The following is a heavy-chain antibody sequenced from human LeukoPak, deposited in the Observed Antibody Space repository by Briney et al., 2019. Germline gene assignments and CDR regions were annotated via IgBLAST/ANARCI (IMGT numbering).Heavy chain of an antibody. CDR2: IRSKAYGGTT. D-gene: IGHD3-10*01. V-gene: IGHV3-49*04. Sequence: GGSLRLSCTASGFTFGDYAMSWVCQAPRKGLEWVGFIRSKAYGGTTEYAASVKGRFTISRDDSKSIAYLQMNSLKTEDTAVYYCTREESPSVYFDYWGQGTLVTVSS. CDR3: TREESPSVYFDY. J-gene: IGHJ4*02. CDR1: GFTFGDYA.